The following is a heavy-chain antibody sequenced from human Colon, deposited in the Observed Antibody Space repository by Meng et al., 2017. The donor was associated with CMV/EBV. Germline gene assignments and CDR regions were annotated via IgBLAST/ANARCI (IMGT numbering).Heavy chain of an antibody. V-gene: IGHV3-21*06. D-gene: IGHD2-15*01. CDR1: GFILSSYG. CDR3: ARPLSPRRAYSALLAF. Sequence: GGSLRLSCAASGFILSSYGMNWVRQAPGKGLEWVASITTANAYISYAESVKGRFTISRDDAKSSLFLQMDSLRVDDTAVYYCARPLSPRRAYSALLAFWGQGTLVTVSS. CDR2: ITTANAYI. J-gene: IGHJ4*02.